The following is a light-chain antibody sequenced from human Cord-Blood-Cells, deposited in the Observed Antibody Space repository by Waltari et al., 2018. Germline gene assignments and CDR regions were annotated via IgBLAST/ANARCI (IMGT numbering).Light chain of an antibody. Sequence: EIGLTQSPGHLSLSPGERATLSCRDSQRVSSSYFAWDRQNPGQAPRLLIYGASSRSTGIPDRFSGSGSGTDFTLTINRLEPEDFAVYYCQQYGSSTGTFGQGTKVEIK. J-gene: IGKJ1*01. CDR3: QQYGSSTGT. V-gene: IGKV3-20*01. CDR2: GAS. CDR1: QRVSSSY.